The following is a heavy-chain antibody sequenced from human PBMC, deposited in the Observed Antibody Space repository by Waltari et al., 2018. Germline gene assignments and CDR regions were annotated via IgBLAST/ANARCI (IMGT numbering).Heavy chain of an antibody. D-gene: IGHD4-17*01. V-gene: IGHV3-23*01. CDR1: GFTFSSDA. Sequence: EVQLLESGGGLVQPGGSLSLSCAASGFTFSSDALSWVRPAPGKGRGWVSAISGSGGSTYYADSVKGRFTISRDNSKNTLYLQMNSLRAEDTAVYYCAKVRSVTTGPDAFDIWGQGTMVTVSS. CDR3: AKVRSVTTGPDAFDI. J-gene: IGHJ3*02. CDR2: ISGSGGST.